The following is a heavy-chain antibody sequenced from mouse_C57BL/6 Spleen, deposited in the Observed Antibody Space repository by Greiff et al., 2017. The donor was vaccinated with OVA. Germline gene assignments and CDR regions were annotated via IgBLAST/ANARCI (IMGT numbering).Heavy chain of an antibody. CDR2: IDPTSGGT. D-gene: IGHD2-2*01. V-gene: IGHV1-72*01. CDR3: ARRGGNDDYYAMDY. CDR1: GYTFTSYW. Sequence: QVQLQQPGAELVKPGASVKLSCKASGYTFTSYWMHWVKQRPGRGLEWIGRIDPTSGGTKYNEKFKSKATLTVDKPSSTAYMQLSSRTSEDAAVDYCARRGGNDDYYAMDYWGQGTSVTVSS. J-gene: IGHJ4*01.